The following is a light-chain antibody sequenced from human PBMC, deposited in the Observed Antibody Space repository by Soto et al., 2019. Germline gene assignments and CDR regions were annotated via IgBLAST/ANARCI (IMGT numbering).Light chain of an antibody. CDR3: QKFNTVPFT. Sequence: DIQMTQSPSSLSASVGDRVTITCRASQDISDYLAWYQQKPGKVPKLLIYGASTLQSGVPSRFSGSASGTDFTLTISSLQPEDVATYYCQKFNTVPFTFGPGTKVDMK. V-gene: IGKV1-27*01. J-gene: IGKJ3*01. CDR2: GAS. CDR1: QDISDY.